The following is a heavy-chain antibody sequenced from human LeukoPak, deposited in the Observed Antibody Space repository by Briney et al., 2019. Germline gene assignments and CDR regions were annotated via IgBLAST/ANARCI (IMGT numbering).Heavy chain of an antibody. D-gene: IGHD1-1*01. CDR3: VRDGEDGWNDLDC. V-gene: IGHV3-33*05. CDR2: MSYDENTE. CDR1: RFIFSVYG. Sequence: GGSLTLSCVASRFIFSVYGMHWVRQAPGKGLEWVAFMSYDENTEYYIDSVKGRFTISRDNAKNSLYLQMGSLRAEDTAVYYCVRDGEDGWNDLDCWGQGTLVTVSS. J-gene: IGHJ4*02.